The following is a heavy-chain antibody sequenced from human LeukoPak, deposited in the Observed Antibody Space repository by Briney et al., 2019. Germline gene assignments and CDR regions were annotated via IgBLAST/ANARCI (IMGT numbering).Heavy chain of an antibody. CDR3: ARGAWSYDFWSGYYSWAHYFDY. CDR2: INHSGST. CDR1: GGSFSGYY. D-gene: IGHD3-3*01. Sequence: KPSETLSLTCAVYGGSFSGYYWSWIRQPPGKGLEWIGEINHSGSTNYNPSLKSRVTISVDTSKNQFSLKLSSVTAADTAVYYCARGAWSYDFWSGYYSWAHYFDYWGQGTLVTVSS. J-gene: IGHJ4*02. V-gene: IGHV4-34*01.